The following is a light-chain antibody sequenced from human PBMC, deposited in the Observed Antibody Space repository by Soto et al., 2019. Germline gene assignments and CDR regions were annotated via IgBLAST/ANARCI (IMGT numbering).Light chain of an antibody. J-gene: IGKJ1*01. Sequence: DIQMTQSPSTLSASAGDRVTITCRARQSISTWLAWYQQQPGKAPKHLIYGASSLASGVPSRFSGSGSGTEFTLTISSLQPDDFATYYCQQHNGYSERMFGQGTKVDIK. CDR3: QQHNGYSERM. CDR2: GAS. V-gene: IGKV1-5*01. CDR1: QSISTW.